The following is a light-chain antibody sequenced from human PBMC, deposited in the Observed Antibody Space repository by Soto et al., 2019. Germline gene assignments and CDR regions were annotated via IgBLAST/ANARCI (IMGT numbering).Light chain of an antibody. Sequence: EIVLTQSPGTLSLSPGERATLSCRASQSVSSSYLAWYQQKPGQAPRLLIYGASSRATAIPDRFSGSGSATEFDLTISRLETEDFAVYYCQQYGSSPLTFGQGTKLEIK. CDR1: QSVSSSY. CDR3: QQYGSSPLT. J-gene: IGKJ2*01. V-gene: IGKV3-20*01. CDR2: GAS.